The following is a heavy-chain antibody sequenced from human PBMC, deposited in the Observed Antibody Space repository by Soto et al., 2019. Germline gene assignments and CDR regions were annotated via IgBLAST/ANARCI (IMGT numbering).Heavy chain of an antibody. D-gene: IGHD6-13*01. Sequence: QLQLQESGSRLVKPSQTLSLTCAVSGVSITSGGYSWSWIRQPPGKGLEYIGYIHHGGATYGNPSLKSRLKISMDRSRNQFSLKLTSVTAADTTMYYCARPVGGGSSNWPDAFDIWGQGTMVTVSS. CDR2: IHHGGAT. CDR1: GVSITSGGYS. J-gene: IGHJ3*02. V-gene: IGHV4-30-2*01. CDR3: ARPVGGGSSNWPDAFDI.